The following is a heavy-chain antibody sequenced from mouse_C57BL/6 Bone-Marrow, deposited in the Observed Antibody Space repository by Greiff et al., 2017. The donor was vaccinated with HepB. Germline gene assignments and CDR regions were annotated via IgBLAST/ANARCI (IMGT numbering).Heavy chain of an antibody. V-gene: IGHV1-20*01. D-gene: IGHD3-3*01. J-gene: IGHJ2*01. CDR2: INPYNGDT. Sequence: VQLQQPGAELVKPGDSVKISCKASGYSFTGYFMNWVMQSHGKSLEWIGRINPYNGDTFYNQKFKGKATLTVDKSSSTAHMELRSLTSEDSAVYYCARWGLVFDYWGQGTTLTVSS. CDR3: ARWGLVFDY. CDR1: GYSFTGYF.